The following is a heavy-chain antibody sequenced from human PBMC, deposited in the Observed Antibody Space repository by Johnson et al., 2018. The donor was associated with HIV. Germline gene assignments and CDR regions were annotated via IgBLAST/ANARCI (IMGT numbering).Heavy chain of an antibody. J-gene: IGHJ3*02. CDR1: GFTFSSYA. CDR3: AKERQWLVGAAFDI. CDR2: ISSNGGST. Sequence: VQLVESGGGLVQPGGSLRLSCAASGFTFSSYAMHWVRQAPGKGLEYVSAISSNGGSTYYANSVKGRFTISRDNSKNTLYLQMGSLRAEDMAVYYCAKERQWLVGAAFDIWGQGTMVTVSS. D-gene: IGHD6-19*01. V-gene: IGHV3-64*01.